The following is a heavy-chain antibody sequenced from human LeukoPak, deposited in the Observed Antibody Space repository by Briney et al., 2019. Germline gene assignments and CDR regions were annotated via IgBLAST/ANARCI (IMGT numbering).Heavy chain of an antibody. J-gene: IGHJ2*01. CDR2: IYYTRST. D-gene: IGHD3-22*01. V-gene: IGHV4-39*01. Sequence: WETLSLTCTVSGGSISSSSYYWGWIRQPPGKGLEWIGSIYYTRSTYYNPSLKSRVTISVDTSKDQFSLKLTSVTAADTAVYYCARGVTMIVVVIHYWYLDLWGRGTLVTVSS. CDR1: GGSISSSSYY. CDR3: ARGVTMIVVVIHYWYLDL.